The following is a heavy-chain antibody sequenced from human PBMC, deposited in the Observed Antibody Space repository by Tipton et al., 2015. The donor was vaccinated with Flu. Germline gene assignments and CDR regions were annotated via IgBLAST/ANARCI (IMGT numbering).Heavy chain of an antibody. Sequence: TLSLTCTVSGGSVSSGSYYWSWIRQPPGKGLEWIGYIYYSGSTNYNPSLKSRVTISVDTSKNQFSLKLSSVTAADTAVYYCARDRVTTYSYYMDVWGKGTTVTVSS. J-gene: IGHJ6*03. V-gene: IGHV4-61*01. CDR1: GGSVSSGSYY. CDR2: IYYSGST. CDR3: ARDRVTTYSYYMDV. D-gene: IGHD4-17*01.